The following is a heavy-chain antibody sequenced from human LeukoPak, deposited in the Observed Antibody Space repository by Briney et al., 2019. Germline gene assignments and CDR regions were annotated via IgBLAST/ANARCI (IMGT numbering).Heavy chain of an antibody. J-gene: IGHJ6*01. D-gene: IGHD3-10*01. CDR2: INHSGST. CDR3: ARGRRVRGVINYYYYYGMDV. Sequence: PSETLSLTCAVYGGSFSGYYWSWLRQPPGKGLEWIGEINHSGSTYYNPSLKSRVTMSVYTSKNQFSLKLSSVTAADTAVYYCARGRRVRGVINYYYYYGMDVWGQGTTVTVSS. CDR1: GGSFSGYY. V-gene: IGHV4-34*01.